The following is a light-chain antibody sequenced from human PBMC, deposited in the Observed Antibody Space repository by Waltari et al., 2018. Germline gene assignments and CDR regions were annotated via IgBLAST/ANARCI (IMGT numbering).Light chain of an antibody. CDR1: SSDIGAYKY. V-gene: IGLV2-8*01. Sequence: QSALTQPPSASGSPGQTVIISCTGTSSDIGAYKYVSLYQQIPGRAPALIIYEVDRRPPGVPDRFSGSKSGNTASLTVSGLQTEDEGDYYCSSYAGSNKLIFGGVTKLTVL. J-gene: IGLJ2*01. CDR3: SSYAGSNKLI. CDR2: EVD.